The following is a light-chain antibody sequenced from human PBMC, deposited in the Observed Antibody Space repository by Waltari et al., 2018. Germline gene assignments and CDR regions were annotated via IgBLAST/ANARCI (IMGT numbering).Light chain of an antibody. CDR3: SSFAASNTVL. V-gene: IGLV2-8*01. Sequence: QSALTQPPSASGPPGQSVTISCTGTRSDVGGYNYVSWYQQHPGKAPNLMSYEVSQRPSGVPDRFSGSKSGNTASLTVSGLQAEDEADYYCSSFAASNTVLFGGGTKLTVL. J-gene: IGLJ2*01. CDR2: EVS. CDR1: RSDVGGYNY.